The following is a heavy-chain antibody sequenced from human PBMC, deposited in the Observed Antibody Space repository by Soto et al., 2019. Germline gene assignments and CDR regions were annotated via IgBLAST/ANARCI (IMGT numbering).Heavy chain of an antibody. CDR1: GGSISSGGYS. V-gene: IGHV4-30-2*01. CDR2: IYHSGST. CDR3: ARTPIVGATTWYFDL. J-gene: IGHJ2*01. D-gene: IGHD1-26*01. Sequence: QLQLQESGSGLVKPSQTLSLTCAVSGGSISSGGYSWSWIRQPPGKGLEWIGYIYHSGSTYYNPSLKRRVTISVDRSKNQYSLKLSSVTAADTAVYFCARTPIVGATTWYFDLWGRGTLVTVSS.